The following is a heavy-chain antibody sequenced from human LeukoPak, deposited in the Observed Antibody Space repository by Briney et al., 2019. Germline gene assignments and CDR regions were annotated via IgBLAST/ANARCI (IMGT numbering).Heavy chain of an antibody. CDR3: ARVEEQLVHYYGMDV. D-gene: IGHD6-13*01. CDR1: GYTFNSHP. Sequence: ASVKVSCKASGYTFNSHPMHWVRQAPGQRLEWMGWINADNGNTRYSQKLQGRVTITRDTSANTAYMELSSLRSEDTAVYYCARVEEQLVHYYGMDVWGQGTTVTVSS. J-gene: IGHJ6*02. V-gene: IGHV1-3*01. CDR2: INADNGNT.